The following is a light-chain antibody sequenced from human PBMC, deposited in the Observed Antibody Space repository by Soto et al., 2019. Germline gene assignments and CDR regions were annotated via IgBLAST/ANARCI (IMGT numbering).Light chain of an antibody. CDR2: DAS. CDR3: QHRREWPNT. J-gene: IGKJ4*01. CDR1: RSVKNY. Sequence: EIVLTQSPATLSLSPGERATLSCRAGRSVKNYLAWYQQKPGQAPRLLIHDASNRATGIPVRFSGSWSGTDFTLTISSLETEDFAVYYCQHRREWPNTFGGGTKVEIK. V-gene: IGKV3-11*01.